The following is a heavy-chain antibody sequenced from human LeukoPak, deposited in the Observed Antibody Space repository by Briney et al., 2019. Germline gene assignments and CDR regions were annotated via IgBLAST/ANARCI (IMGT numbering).Heavy chain of an antibody. CDR1: GGSISSSSYY. CDR2: IYYSGST. CDR3: ARDEGSAYPFDY. J-gene: IGHJ4*02. D-gene: IGHD3-22*01. V-gene: IGHV4-39*07. Sequence: SETLSLTCTVSGGSISSSSYYRGWIRQPPGKGLEWIGSIYYSGSTYYNPSLKSRVTISVDTPKNQFSLNLNSVTAADTAVYFCARDEGSAYPFDYWGQGTLVTVSS.